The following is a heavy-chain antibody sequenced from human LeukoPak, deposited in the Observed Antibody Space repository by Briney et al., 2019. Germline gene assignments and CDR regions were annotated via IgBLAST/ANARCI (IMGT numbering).Heavy chain of an antibody. J-gene: IGHJ5*02. V-gene: IGHV3-7*01. Sequence: AGGSLRLSCAASGFTFSSVWMSWVRQAPGKGLEWVANINKDANEKYYVDSVKGRFTISRDNAKNSLYLQMNSLRLDDTAMYYCARGYSPYGPWGQGTLVTVSS. CDR3: ARGYSPYGP. CDR2: INKDANEK. D-gene: IGHD5-12*01. CDR1: GFTFSSVW.